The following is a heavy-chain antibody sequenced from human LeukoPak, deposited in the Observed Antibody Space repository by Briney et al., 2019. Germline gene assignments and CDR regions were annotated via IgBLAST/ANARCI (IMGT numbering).Heavy chain of an antibody. J-gene: IGHJ4*02. V-gene: IGHV2-5*02. CDR1: GFSLRTSGVA. CDR3: AHRQSVGYFDF. CDR2: IYWDDDK. Sequence: SGPTLVNPTQTLTLTCTFSGFSLRTSGVAVGWIRQPPGKALEWLALIYWDDDKRYSPSLKSRLTITKDTSKNQVVLTMTNMDPADTAAYHCAHRQSVGYFDFWGQGTLVTVSS.